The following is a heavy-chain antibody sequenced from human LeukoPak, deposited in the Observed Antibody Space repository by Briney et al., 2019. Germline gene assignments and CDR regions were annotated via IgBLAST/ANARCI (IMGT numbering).Heavy chain of an antibody. CDR1: GFTFSSYE. CDR3: ARVRVVWDLDDAFDI. CDR2: INWTGGST. Sequence: GGSLRLSCAASGFTFSSYEMNWVRQAPGKGLEWVSGINWTGGSTGYADSVKGRFTIFRDNAKNSLYLQMNSLRGEDTALYYCARVRVVWDLDDAFDIWGQGTMVTVSS. D-gene: IGHD1-26*01. J-gene: IGHJ3*02. V-gene: IGHV3-20*04.